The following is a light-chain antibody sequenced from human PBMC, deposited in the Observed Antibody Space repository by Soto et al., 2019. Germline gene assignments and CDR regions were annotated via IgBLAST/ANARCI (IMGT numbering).Light chain of an antibody. Sequence: EIFLTQSPGTLSLSLWEIATLSCRASQSVSSSYLAWYQQKPGQPPRLLIYGASSRATGIPDRFSGSGSGTDFTLTISRLEPEDFVVYYCQQYGSSPTFGQGTKVDIK. J-gene: IGKJ1*01. CDR1: QSVSSSY. CDR3: QQYGSSPT. CDR2: GAS. V-gene: IGKV3-20*01.